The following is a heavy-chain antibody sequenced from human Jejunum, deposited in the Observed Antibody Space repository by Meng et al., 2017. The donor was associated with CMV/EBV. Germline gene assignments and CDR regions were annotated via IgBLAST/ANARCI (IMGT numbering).Heavy chain of an antibody. CDR1: GFTFGSYA. Sequence: ASGFTFGSYAMSWVRQAPGKGLEWVSAISGSGGSTYYADSVKGRFTISRDNSKNTLYLQMNSLRAEDTAVYYCAKLGIAAAGTVDYWGQGTLVTVSS. V-gene: IGHV3-23*01. CDR2: ISGSGGST. J-gene: IGHJ4*02. CDR3: AKLGIAAAGTVDY. D-gene: IGHD6-13*01.